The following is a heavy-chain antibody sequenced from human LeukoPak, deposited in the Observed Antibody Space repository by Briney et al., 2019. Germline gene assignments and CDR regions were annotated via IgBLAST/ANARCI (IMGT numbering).Heavy chain of an antibody. J-gene: IGHJ4*02. CDR2: INPSGGST. Sequence: ASVKVSCKASGYTFTSYGISWVRQAPGQGLEWMGIINPSGGSTSYAQKFQGRVTMTRDTSTSTVYMELSSLRSEDTAVYYCARDLGSSSHDYWGQGTLVTVSS. CDR1: GYTFTSYG. CDR3: ARDLGSSSHDY. D-gene: IGHD6-13*01. V-gene: IGHV1-46*01.